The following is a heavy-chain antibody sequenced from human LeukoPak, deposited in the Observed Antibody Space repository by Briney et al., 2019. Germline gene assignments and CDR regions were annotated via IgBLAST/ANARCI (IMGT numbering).Heavy chain of an antibody. V-gene: IGHV3-23*01. CDR3: ARLMVRGVHDAFDI. CDR2: ISGSGGTT. D-gene: IGHD3-10*01. Sequence: GGTLRLSCGASGFTFTTYGMSWLRQAPGKGLEWVSAISGSGGTTSYADSVKGRFTISRDNSKNTLYLQMNSLRAEDTAVYYCARLMVRGVHDAFDIWGQGTMVTVSS. J-gene: IGHJ3*02. CDR1: GFTFTTYG.